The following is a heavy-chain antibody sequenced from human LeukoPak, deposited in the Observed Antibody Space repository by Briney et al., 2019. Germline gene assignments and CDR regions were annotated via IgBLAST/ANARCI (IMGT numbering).Heavy chain of an antibody. Sequence: GGSLRLSCAASGFTFSTFNMHWVRQAPGKGLEWVSSISSSGSYIYYVDSVKGRFTISRDNAKTSLFLQMNSLRAEDTAVYYCARDLPMDVWGKGTTVTVSS. CDR1: GFTFSTFN. CDR2: ISSSGSYI. V-gene: IGHV3-21*01. J-gene: IGHJ6*03. CDR3: ARDLPMDV.